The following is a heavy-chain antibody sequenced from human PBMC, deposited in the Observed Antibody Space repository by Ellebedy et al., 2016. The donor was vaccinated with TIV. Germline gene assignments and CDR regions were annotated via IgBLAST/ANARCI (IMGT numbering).Heavy chain of an antibody. D-gene: IGHD1-26*01. CDR3: AKGGVVGPYGMDV. J-gene: IGHJ6*02. Sequence: GESLKISCAASGFTFSNYALSWVRQAPGKGLEWVSALSRSGDSTSYAAPVKGRFTISRDNSKNTLCLQMNSLRAEDTAVYYCAKGGVVGPYGMDVWGQGITVTVSS. CDR1: GFTFSNYA. V-gene: IGHV3-23*01. CDR2: LSRSGDST.